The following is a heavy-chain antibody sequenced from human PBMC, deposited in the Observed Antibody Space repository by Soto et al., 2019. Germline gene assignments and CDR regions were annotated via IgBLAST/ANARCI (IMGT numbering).Heavy chain of an antibody. D-gene: IGHD2-8*01. J-gene: IGHJ4*02. CDR1: GYSFSTYW. CDR2: IYPGDSDT. V-gene: IGHV5-51*01. CDR3: ARPINGGYIY. Sequence: PGEFLKISCKGSGYSFSTYWIGWVRQMPGKGLEWMGIIYPGDSDTRYTPSFEGQVTISADKSISTAYLQWSSLKASDTATYYCARPINGGYIYWGQGTLVTVSS.